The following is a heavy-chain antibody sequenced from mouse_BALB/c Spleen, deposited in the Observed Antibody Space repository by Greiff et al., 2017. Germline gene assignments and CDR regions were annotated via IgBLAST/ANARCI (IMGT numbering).Heavy chain of an antibody. CDR2: ISSGGSYT. V-gene: IGHV5-9-4*01. J-gene: IGHJ3*01. Sequence: DVMLVESGGGLVKPGGSLKLSCAASGFTFSSYAMSWVRQSPEKRLEWVAEISSGGSYTYYPDTVTGRFTISRDNAKNTLYLEMSSLRSEDTAMYYCARVDGYYPFAYWGQGTLVTVSA. CDR1: GFTFSSYA. CDR3: ARVDGYYPFAY. D-gene: IGHD2-3*01.